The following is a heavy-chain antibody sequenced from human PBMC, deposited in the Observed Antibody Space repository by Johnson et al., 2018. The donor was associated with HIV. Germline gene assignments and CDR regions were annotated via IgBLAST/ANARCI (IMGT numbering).Heavy chain of an antibody. D-gene: IGHD3-16*01. J-gene: IGHJ3*02. Sequence: QMQLVESGGGVVQPGRSLRLSCAASGLTFSSYAMHWVRQAPGKGLEWVAVISYDGSNKYYADSVKGRFTISRDNSKNTLYLQMNSLRAEDTAVYYCARDRNGGGGDADAFDIWGQGTLVSVSS. CDR1: GLTFSSYA. CDR3: ARDRNGGGGDADAFDI. V-gene: IGHV3-30*04. CDR2: ISYDGSNK.